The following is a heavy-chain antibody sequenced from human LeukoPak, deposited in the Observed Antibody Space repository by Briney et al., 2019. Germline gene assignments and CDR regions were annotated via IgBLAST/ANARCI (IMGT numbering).Heavy chain of an antibody. J-gene: IGHJ4*02. Sequence: GGSLRLSCAASGFTFSIYAMNWVRQAPGKGLEWVSSITSRDESTYYVDSVKGRFTISRDNSKNTLYLQMDSLRADDTAVYYCARLKRRPAYFDYWGQGTLVTVSS. CDR3: ARLKRRPAYFDY. V-gene: IGHV3-23*01. CDR1: GFTFSIYA. CDR2: ITSRDEST. D-gene: IGHD6-19*01.